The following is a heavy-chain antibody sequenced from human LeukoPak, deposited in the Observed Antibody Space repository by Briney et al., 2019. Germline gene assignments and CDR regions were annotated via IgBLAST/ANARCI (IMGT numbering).Heavy chain of an antibody. CDR2: IYYSGST. V-gene: IGHV4-59*01. CDR3: ARVPRGSDGYFQH. CDR1: GGSISSYY. Sequence: SETLSLTCTVSGGSISSYYWSWIRQPPGKGLEWIGYIYYSGSTNYNPSLKSRVTISVDTSKNQFSLKLSSVTAADTAVYYCARVPRGSDGYFQHWGQGTLVAVSS. J-gene: IGHJ1*01. D-gene: IGHD1-26*01.